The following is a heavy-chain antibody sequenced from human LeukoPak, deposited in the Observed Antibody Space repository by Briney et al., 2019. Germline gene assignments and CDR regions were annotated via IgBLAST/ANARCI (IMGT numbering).Heavy chain of an antibody. D-gene: IGHD5-18*01. CDR1: RFTFSSYW. CDR3: ARHLSGITGYTYGRGIDY. V-gene: IGHV3-7*01. J-gene: IGHJ4*02. CDR2: IKKDGSEK. Sequence: GGSLRLSCAASRFTFSSYWMSWVRQAPGKGLEWVANIKKDGSEKYYVDSVKGRFTISRDNAKTSLYLQMNSLRAEDTAVYYCARHLSGITGYTYGRGIDYWGQGTLVTVSS.